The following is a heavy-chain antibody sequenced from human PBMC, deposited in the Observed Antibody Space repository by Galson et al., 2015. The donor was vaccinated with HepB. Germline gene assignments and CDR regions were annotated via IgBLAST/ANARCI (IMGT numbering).Heavy chain of an antibody. Sequence: SLRLSCAASGFTFSSYSMNWVRQAPGKGLEWVSSISSSSSYIYYADSMKGRFTISRDNAKNSLYLQMNSLRAEDTAVYYCARELVATITGGYDYWGQGTLVTVSS. J-gene: IGHJ4*02. CDR2: ISSSSSYI. V-gene: IGHV3-21*01. CDR1: GFTFSSYS. CDR3: ARELVATITGGYDY. D-gene: IGHD5-12*01.